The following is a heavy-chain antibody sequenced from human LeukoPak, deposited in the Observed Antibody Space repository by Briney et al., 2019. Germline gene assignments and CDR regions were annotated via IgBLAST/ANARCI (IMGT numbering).Heavy chain of an antibody. V-gene: IGHV3-64*01. J-gene: IGHJ4*02. CDR3: AKDRRGYTYNFDY. D-gene: IGHD5-18*01. Sequence: GGSLILSCAASGFTFSSYAMHRVRQAPGTGLEYVSGISSNGVSTYYANSVKGRFTVSRDNSKNTLYLQMNSLRAEDTAVFYCAKDRRGYTYNFDYWGQGTLVTVSS. CDR1: GFTFSSYA. CDR2: ISSNGVST.